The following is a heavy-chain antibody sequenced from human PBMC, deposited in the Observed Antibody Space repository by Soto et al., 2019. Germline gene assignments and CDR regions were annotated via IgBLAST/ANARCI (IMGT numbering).Heavy chain of an antibody. Sequence: QVQLQESGPGLVKPSQTLSLTCTVSGGSISSGGYYWSWIRQHPGKGLEWLGYIYYSGRTYYNPDLKSRLTISVDSSQNQFSLKLSSVTAADTAVYYCGGEKRLWGGSPLYGMDVWGQGTTVTVSS. J-gene: IGHJ6*02. CDR3: GGEKRLWGGSPLYGMDV. CDR2: IYYSGRT. D-gene: IGHD3-3*01. CDR1: GGSISSGGYY. V-gene: IGHV4-31*03.